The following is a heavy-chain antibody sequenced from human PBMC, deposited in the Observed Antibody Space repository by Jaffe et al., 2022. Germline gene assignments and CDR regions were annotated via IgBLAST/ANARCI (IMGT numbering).Heavy chain of an antibody. CDR2: LTDSGGTT. J-gene: IGHJ4*02. V-gene: IGHV3-23*01. CDR1: GFTFSSYA. Sequence: EVQLLESGGGLVQTGGSLRLSCAASGFTFSSYAMTWVRQAPGKGVEWVSSLTDSGGTTHYADSVKGRFTISRDNPKNTLYLQMNSLRAEDTAIYYCAKLYASSPGGSDFWGQGTLVTVSS. D-gene: IGHD2-2*01. CDR3: AKLYASSPGGSDF.